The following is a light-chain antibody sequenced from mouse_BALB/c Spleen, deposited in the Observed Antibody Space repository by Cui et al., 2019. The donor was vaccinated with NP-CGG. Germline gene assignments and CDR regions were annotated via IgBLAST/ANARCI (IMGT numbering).Light chain of an antibody. CDR3: ALWYSNHWV. V-gene: IGLV1*01. CDR1: TGAVTTSNY. Sequence: QAVVTQESALTTSPGDTVTLTCRSSTGAVTTSNYANWVQEKPDHLFTGLIGGTNNRAPGVPARFSGSLIGDKAALTIPGAQTEDEAIYFCALWYSNHWVFGGGTKLTVL. CDR2: GTN. J-gene: IGLJ1*01.